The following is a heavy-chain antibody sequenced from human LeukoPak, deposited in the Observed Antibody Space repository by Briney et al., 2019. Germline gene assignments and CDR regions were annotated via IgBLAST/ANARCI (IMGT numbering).Heavy chain of an antibody. CDR2: ISYDGSNK. CDR3: AREQSGSYSPSAFDI. J-gene: IGHJ3*02. Sequence: SCKASGGTFSSYAMSWVRQAPGKGLEWVAFISYDGSNKYYADSVKGRFTISRDNSKNTLYLQMNSLRVEDTAVYYCAREQSGSYSPSAFDIWGQGTVVTVSS. V-gene: IGHV3-30-3*01. CDR1: GGTFSSYA. D-gene: IGHD1-26*01.